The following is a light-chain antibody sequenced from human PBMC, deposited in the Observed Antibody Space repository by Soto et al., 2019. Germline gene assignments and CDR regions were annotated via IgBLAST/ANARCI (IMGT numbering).Light chain of an antibody. J-gene: IGKJ4*01. CDR3: QHIWYPSIT. CDR1: HSIKTN. CDR2: DAS. V-gene: IGKV1-39*01. Sequence: DIQMTQSPSSLYASVGDRVTITCRASHSIKTNLNWYQQKPGKAPKLLMCDASTLQIGVPSRFTGIGSVTDFILTVISLKPEDFATYFCQHIWYPSITLGGGTKVEIK.